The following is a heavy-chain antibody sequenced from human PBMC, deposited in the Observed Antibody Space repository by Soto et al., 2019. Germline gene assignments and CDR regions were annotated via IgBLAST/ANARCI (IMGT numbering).Heavy chain of an antibody. D-gene: IGHD5-18*01. CDR3: ARDIHITRVTNYYAMDV. V-gene: IGHV4-31*03. Sequence: QVQLQESGPGLVKPSETLSLTCTVSGGSVSSGGHFWGWIRQHPGMGLEWVGYISYSGRTYYNPSLKSRLTMSIDTSKNQFSLTLSSVTAADTAVDFCARDIHITRVTNYYAMDVWGQGTTVTVSS. CDR1: GGSVSSGGHF. J-gene: IGHJ6*02. CDR2: ISYSGRT.